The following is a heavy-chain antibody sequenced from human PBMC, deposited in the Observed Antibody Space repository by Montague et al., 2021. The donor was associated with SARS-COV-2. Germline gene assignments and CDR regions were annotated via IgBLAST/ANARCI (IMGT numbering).Heavy chain of an antibody. V-gene: IGHV4-34*01. D-gene: IGHD3-3*01. CDR3: ARGQETIFGMLIFIAAAWHLDG. CDR1: SGSFSDYY. J-gene: IGHJ6*02. CDR2: INHTGSA. Sequence: SETLSLTCAVYSGSFSDYYWTWIRQPPGKGLEWIGEINHTGSATYNPSLKSRVTLSVDTSKNQFSLKLQSVTAADTAVYYCARGQETIFGMLIFIAAAWHLDGWGQGTSVTVSS.